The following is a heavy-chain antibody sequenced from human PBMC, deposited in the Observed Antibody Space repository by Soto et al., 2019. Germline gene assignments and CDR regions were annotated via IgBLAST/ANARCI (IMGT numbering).Heavy chain of an antibody. CDR1: GYTFTSYG. CDR3: ARDCSGGSCYFRH. CDR2: ISGYNGNT. J-gene: IGHJ1*01. D-gene: IGHD2-15*01. V-gene: IGHV1-18*01. Sequence: GASVKVSCKASGYTFTSYGISWVRQAPGQGLEWMGWISGYNGNTNCAQKFQGRVTMTTDTSTRTAYMELRSLRSDDTAVYYCARDCSGGSCYFRHWGQGTRVTVS.